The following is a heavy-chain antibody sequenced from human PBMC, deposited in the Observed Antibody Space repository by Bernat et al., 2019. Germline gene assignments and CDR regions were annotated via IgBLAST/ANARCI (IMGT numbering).Heavy chain of an antibody. V-gene: IGHV3-30-3*01. J-gene: IGHJ4*02. D-gene: IGHD6-19*01. CDR1: GFTFSSYA. CDR3: ARDSGAVAGSTGGYFDY. CDR2: ISYDGSNK. Sequence: QVQLVESGGGVVQPGRSLRLSCAASGFTFSSYAMHWVRQAPGKGLEWVAVISYDGSNKYYADSVKGRFTISRDNSKNTLYLQMNSLRAEDTAVYYCARDSGAVAGSTGGYFDYWGQGTLVTVSS.